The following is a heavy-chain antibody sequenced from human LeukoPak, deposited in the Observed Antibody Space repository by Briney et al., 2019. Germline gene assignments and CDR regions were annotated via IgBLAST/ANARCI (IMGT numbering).Heavy chain of an antibody. CDR1: GFTFSGHW. J-gene: IGHJ6*02. D-gene: IGHD2-15*01. Sequence: GGSLRLSCAASGFTFSGHWMSWVRQAPGKGLEWVANIRQDGGEEYYVDSVRGRFTISRDNAKNSLYLQMNSLTDEDTAVYYCAAWGIGSSYVYWGQGTTVTVSS. CDR3: AAWGIGSSYVY. V-gene: IGHV3-7*01. CDR2: IRQDGGEE.